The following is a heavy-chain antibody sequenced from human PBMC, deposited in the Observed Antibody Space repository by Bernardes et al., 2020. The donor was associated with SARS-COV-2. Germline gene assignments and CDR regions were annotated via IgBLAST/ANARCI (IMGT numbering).Heavy chain of an antibody. CDR3: VRGNYGDYASAVLDY. V-gene: IGHV3-72*01. J-gene: IGHJ4*02. D-gene: IGHD4-17*01. Sequence: GGSLRLSCAASGFTFSDNCINWVRQAPGKGLEWVGRTKDKGNSYTTEYATSGKGRFTSSSDDSKKSVYLQMNSLKIEDTAMYYCVRGNYGDYASAVLDYWGQGTLVTVSS. CDR2: TKDKGNSYTT. CDR1: GFTFSDNC.